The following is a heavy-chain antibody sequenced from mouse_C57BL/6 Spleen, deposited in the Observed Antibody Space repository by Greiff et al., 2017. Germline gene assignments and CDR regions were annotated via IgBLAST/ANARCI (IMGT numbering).Heavy chain of an antibody. J-gene: IGHJ2*01. CDR1: GYTFTSYW. CDR2: IDPSDSET. D-gene: IGHD2-3*01. V-gene: IGHV1-52*01. Sequence: LQQPGAELVRPGSSVKLSCKASGYTFTSYWMHWVKQRPIQGLEWIGNIDPSDSETHYNQKFKDKATLTVDKSSSTAYMQLSSLTSEDSAVYYCARRYYDGYSYYFDYWGQGTTLTVSS. CDR3: ARRYYDGYSYYFDY.